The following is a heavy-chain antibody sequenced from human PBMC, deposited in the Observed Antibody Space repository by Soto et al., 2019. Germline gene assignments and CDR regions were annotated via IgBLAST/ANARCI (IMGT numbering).Heavy chain of an antibody. CDR3: ARGRDDYGDYVQFDY. CDR1: GGSISSYY. Sequence: PSETLSLTGTVSGGSISSYYRSWIRQPPGKGLEWIGYIYYSGSTNYNPSLKSRVTISVDTSKNQFSLKLSSVTAADTAVYYCARGRDDYGDYVQFDYWGPGTLVTVSS. J-gene: IGHJ4*02. D-gene: IGHD4-17*01. V-gene: IGHV4-59*01. CDR2: IYYSGST.